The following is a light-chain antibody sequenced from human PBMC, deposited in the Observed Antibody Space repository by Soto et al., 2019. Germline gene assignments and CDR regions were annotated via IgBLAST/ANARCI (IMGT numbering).Light chain of an antibody. V-gene: IGKV4-1*01. CDR3: QQYYSSPWS. CDR2: WAS. Sequence: DIVMTQSPDSLSVSLGERATIHCKSSQSVLYSSNNKNYLAWYQQKPGQPPNLLTYWASTRESGVPDRVSGSRSGKDLTLTIRSLQAEDLSVYYGQQYYSSPWSFGQGTKVDIK. CDR1: QSVLYSSNNKNY. J-gene: IGKJ1*01.